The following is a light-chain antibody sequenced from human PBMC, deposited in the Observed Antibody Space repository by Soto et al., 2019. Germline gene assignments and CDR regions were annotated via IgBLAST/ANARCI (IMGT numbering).Light chain of an antibody. CDR3: QQYNSWVT. CDR2: GAS. V-gene: IGKV3D-15*01. Sequence: EIVMTQSPGTLSVSPGERATLSCRASQSVSSNLAWYQQKPGQAPRLLIYGASTRATGIPARFSGSGSGTEFTLTISGLQSEDFAVYYCQQYNSWVTFGGGTKVDIK. CDR1: QSVSSN. J-gene: IGKJ4*01.